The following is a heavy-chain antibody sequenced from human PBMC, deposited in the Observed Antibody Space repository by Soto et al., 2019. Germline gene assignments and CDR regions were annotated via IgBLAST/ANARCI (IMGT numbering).Heavy chain of an antibody. CDR2: IYFSGGT. V-gene: IGHV4-59*01. CDR3: ARGSTGTSYFFDY. J-gene: IGHJ4*02. CDR1: GGYIGNYD. D-gene: IGHD2-8*02. Sequence: PLEPQSLSNTVSGGYIGNYDGSWIRQPPGKGLEWIGYIYFSGGTNYNPSLKSRVTISIDTSKNQFSLKLTSVTAADTAVYYCARGSTGTSYFFDYWGQGTLVTVSS.